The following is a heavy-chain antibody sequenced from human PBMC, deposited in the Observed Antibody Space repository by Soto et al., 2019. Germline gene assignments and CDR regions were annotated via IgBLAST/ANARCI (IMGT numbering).Heavy chain of an antibody. V-gene: IGHV1-2*02. CDR2: INPDSGAT. CDR1: GYSFTGYY. J-gene: IGHJ4*02. CDR3: ARGDYGTGGYPFPYFDY. D-gene: IGHD2-8*02. Sequence: ASVKVSCKACGYSFTGYYIHWVRQAPGQGLEWMGWINPDSGATNYAQNFQGRVTLTSDTSISTASMDLASLTSDDTAVYYCARGDYGTGGYPFPYFDYWGQGTLVTVSS.